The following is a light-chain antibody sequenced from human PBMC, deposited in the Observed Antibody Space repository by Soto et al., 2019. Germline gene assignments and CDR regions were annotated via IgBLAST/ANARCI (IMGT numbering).Light chain of an antibody. CDR3: QQYYSYSHA. CDR2: AAS. J-gene: IGKJ1*01. CDR1: QGISSY. Sequence: AIRMTQSPSSFSASTGDRVTITCRARQGISSYLAWYQQKPGKAPKLPIYAASTLQSGVPSRFSGSGSGTYGTLPCCCLQSEDFATQYCQQYYSYSHAFGQGDKVE. V-gene: IGKV1-8*01.